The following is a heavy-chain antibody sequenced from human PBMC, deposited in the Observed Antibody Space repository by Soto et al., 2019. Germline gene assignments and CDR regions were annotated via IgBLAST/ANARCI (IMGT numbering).Heavy chain of an antibody. V-gene: IGHV3-11*06. CDR2: ISTSSSHT. Sequence: GGSLRLSCADSGLTFSDFYMIWIRQAPGKGLEWVSYISTSSSHTNYADSVKGRFTISRDNSKNTLYLQMNSLRAEDTAVYYCARDSRFDYWGQGTLVTVSS. CDR3: ARDSRFDY. J-gene: IGHJ4*02. CDR1: GLTFSDFY.